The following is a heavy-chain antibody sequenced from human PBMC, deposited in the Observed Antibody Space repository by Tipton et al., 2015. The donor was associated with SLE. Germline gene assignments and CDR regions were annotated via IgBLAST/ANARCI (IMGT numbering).Heavy chain of an antibody. CDR3: ARVGITGTTWDWYFDL. D-gene: IGHD1-7*01. CDR2: IYYSGST. V-gene: IGHV4-59*01. CDR1: GGSISSYY. J-gene: IGHJ2*01. Sequence: TLSLTCTVSGGSISSYYWSWIRQPPGKGLEWIGYIYYSGSTNYNPSLKSRVTISVDTSKNQFSLKLSSVTAADTAVYYCARVGITGTTWDWYFDLWDRGTLVTVSS.